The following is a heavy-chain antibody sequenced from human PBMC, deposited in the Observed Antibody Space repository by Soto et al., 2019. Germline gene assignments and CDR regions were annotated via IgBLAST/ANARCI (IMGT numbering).Heavy chain of an antibody. J-gene: IGHJ3*02. V-gene: IGHV1-69*13. D-gene: IGHD6-19*01. Sequence: SVKVSCKASGGTFSSYAISWVRQAPGQGLEWMGGIIPIFGTANYAQKFQGRVTITADESTSTAYMELSSLRSEDTAVYYCARDLSGYSSGWYVGYAFDIWGQGTMVAVSS. CDR1: GGTFSSYA. CDR3: ARDLSGYSSGWYVGYAFDI. CDR2: IIPIFGTA.